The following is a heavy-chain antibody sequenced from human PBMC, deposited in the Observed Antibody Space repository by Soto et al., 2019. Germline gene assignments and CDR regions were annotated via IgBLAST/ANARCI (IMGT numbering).Heavy chain of an antibody. CDR1: GYTFTSYD. J-gene: IGHJ4*02. V-gene: IGHV1-8*01. CDR3: ARDAPGDYVWGSDDY. D-gene: IGHD3-16*01. CDR2: MNPNSGNT. Sequence: QVQLVQSGAEVKKPGASVKVSCKASGYTFTSYDINWVRQATGQGLEWMGWMNPNSGNTGYAQKFQDRVTMTRNTSISTAYMELTSLRSEDTAVYYCARDAPGDYVWGSDDYWGQGTLVTVSS.